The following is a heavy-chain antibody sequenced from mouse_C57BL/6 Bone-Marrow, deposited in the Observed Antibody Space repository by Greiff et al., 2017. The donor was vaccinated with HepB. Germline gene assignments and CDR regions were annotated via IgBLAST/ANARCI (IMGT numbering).Heavy chain of an antibody. CDR3: ASVTTVVANYFDY. CDR2: IWWDDDK. Sequence: QVTLKESGPGILQPSQTLSLTCSFSGFSLSTFGMGVGWIRQPSGKGLEWLAHIWWDDDKYYNPALKSRLTISKDTSKNQVFLKIANVDTADTATYYCASVTTVVANYFDYWGQGTTLTVSS. CDR1: GFSLSTFGMG. J-gene: IGHJ2*01. V-gene: IGHV8-8*01. D-gene: IGHD1-1*01.